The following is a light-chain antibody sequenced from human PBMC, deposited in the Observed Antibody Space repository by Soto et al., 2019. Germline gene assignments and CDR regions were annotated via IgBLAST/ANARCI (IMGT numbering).Light chain of an antibody. Sequence: EIVLTQSPATLSLSPGERATLSCSANQTVSSYLAWYQQKPGQAPRLLIYDTSSRAAGTPARVSGSGSGTDFTLTISSLEPEDFAMYYCQQRTLLTFGGGTRVEIK. CDR1: QTVSSY. J-gene: IGKJ4*01. CDR3: QQRTLLT. V-gene: IGKV3-11*01. CDR2: DTS.